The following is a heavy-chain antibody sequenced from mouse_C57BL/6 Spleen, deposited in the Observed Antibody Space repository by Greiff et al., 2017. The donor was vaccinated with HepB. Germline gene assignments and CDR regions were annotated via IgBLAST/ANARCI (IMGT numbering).Heavy chain of an antibody. D-gene: IGHD1-1*01. CDR1: GYTFTSYW. J-gene: IGHJ1*03. CDR2: IDTSDSYT. V-gene: IGHV1-69*01. Sequence: QVQLQQPGAELVMPGASVKLSCKASGYTFTSYWMHWVKQRPGQGLEWIGEIDTSDSYTNYNQKFKGKSTLTVDKSSSTAYMQLSSLTSEDSAVYYCARAYYCGSSPRWYFDVWGTGTTVTVSS. CDR3: ARAYYCGSSPRWYFDV.